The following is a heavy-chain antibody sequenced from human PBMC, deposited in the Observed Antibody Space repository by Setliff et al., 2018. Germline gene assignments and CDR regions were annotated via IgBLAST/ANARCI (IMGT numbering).Heavy chain of an antibody. CDR1: GYTFTSYY. J-gene: IGHJ4*02. Sequence: ASVKVSCKASGYTFTSYYMHWVRQAPGQGLEWMGIINPSGGSTSYAQKFQGRVTMTRDTSTSTVYMELSSLRSEDTAVYYCARDRVNYDSSGPHRVLDYWGQGTLVTVSS. D-gene: IGHD3-22*01. CDR2: INPSGGST. V-gene: IGHV1-46*01. CDR3: ARDRVNYDSSGPHRVLDY.